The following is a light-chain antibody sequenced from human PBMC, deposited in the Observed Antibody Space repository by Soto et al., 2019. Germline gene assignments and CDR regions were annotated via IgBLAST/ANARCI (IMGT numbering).Light chain of an antibody. Sequence: QSVLTQPPSVSAAPGQKVTISCSGRSSNIGKNYVSWYQQLPGTAPKLLIYDNNNRPSGIPDRFSGSKSDTSATLGITGLQTGDEADYYCATWDSSLSSGVFGGGTKLTVL. CDR1: SSNIGKNY. CDR3: ATWDSSLSSGV. V-gene: IGLV1-51*01. CDR2: DNN. J-gene: IGLJ2*01.